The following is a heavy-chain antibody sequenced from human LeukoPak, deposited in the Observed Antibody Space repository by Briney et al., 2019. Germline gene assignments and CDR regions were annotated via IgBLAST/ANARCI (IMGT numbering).Heavy chain of an antibody. CDR2: INPNSGGT. V-gene: IGHV1-2*02. CDR3: AREGDYDILTGYSAVLDY. J-gene: IGHJ4*02. D-gene: IGHD3-9*01. Sequence: ASVKVSCKASGYTFTGYYMHWVRQAPGQGLEWMGWINPNSGGTNYAQKFQGRVTMTRDTSISTAYMELSRLRSDDTAVYYCAREGDYDILTGYSAVLDYWGQGTLVTVSP. CDR1: GYTFTGYY.